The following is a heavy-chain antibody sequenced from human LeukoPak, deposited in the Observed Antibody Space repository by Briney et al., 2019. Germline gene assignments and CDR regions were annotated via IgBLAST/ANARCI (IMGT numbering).Heavy chain of an antibody. Sequence: GASVKVSCKASGYTFTGYYMHWVRQDPGQGLEWMGWINPNSGGTNYAQKFQGRVTVTRDTSISTAYMELSRLRSDDTAVYYCARKMIAVANDAFDIWGQGTTVTVSS. CDR1: GYTFTGYY. V-gene: IGHV1-2*02. CDR2: INPNSGGT. CDR3: ARKMIAVANDAFDI. D-gene: IGHD6-19*01. J-gene: IGHJ3*02.